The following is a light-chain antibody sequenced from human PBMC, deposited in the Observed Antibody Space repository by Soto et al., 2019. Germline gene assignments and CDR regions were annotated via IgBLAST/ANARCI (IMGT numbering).Light chain of an antibody. V-gene: IGKV1-17*01. CDR1: HGIGTD. CDR3: LQHYTDHRK. Sequence: NQSPSSLSASVGDRVTITCRASHGIGTDLGWYRHKPGRSPERLIYSTSSLQSWVPSRFSGSGSGTEFSLTITSLQPKDFATYYGLQHYTDHRKFGQGTKVDIK. J-gene: IGKJ1*01. CDR2: STS.